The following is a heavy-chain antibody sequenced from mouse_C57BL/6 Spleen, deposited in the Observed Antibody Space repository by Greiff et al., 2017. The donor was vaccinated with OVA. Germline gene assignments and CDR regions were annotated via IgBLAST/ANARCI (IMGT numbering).Heavy chain of an antibody. CDR2: IYPGDGDT. V-gene: IGHV1-82*01. J-gene: IGHJ4*01. Sequence: VQLQQSGPELVKPGASVKISCKASGYAFSSSWMNWVKQRPGKGLEWIGRIYPGDGDTNYNGKFKGKATLTADKSSSTAYMPLSSLTSEDSAVYFCAREGYYYGSSPWAMDYWGQGTSVTVSS. CDR3: AREGYYYGSSPWAMDY. D-gene: IGHD1-1*01. CDR1: GYAFSSSW.